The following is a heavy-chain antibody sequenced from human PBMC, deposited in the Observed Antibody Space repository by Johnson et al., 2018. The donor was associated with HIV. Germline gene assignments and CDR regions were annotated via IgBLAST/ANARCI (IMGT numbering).Heavy chain of an antibody. Sequence: EVQLVESGGGLIQPGGSLRLSCAASGFTVSSNYMSWVRQAPGKGLEWVSIIYSGGRTYHADSVKGRFTISRDNAKNSLYLQMNSLRAEDTAVYYCAKQNRGAFDIWGQGTMVTVSS. CDR1: GFTVSSNY. CDR3: AKQNRGAFDI. V-gene: IGHV3-53*01. J-gene: IGHJ3*02. CDR2: IYSGGRT. D-gene: IGHD1/OR15-1a*01.